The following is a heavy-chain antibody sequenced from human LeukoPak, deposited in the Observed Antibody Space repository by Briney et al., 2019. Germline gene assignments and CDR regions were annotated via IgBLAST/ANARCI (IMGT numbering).Heavy chain of an antibody. CDR1: GGSISTYY. D-gene: IGHD2-15*01. J-gene: IGHJ4*02. V-gene: IGHV4-59*01. CDR3: ARSPTGGSPFFHY. Sequence: SETLSLTXTVSGGSISTYYWSWLRQPPGKGLEWIGYIYYSGGTNYNPSLKSRLTISVDTSKNQFSLRLSSVTAADTAIYYCARSPTGGSPFFHYWGQGTLVTVSS. CDR2: IYYSGGT.